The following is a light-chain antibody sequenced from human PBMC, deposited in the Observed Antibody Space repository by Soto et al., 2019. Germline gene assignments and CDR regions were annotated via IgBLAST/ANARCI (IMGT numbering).Light chain of an antibody. CDR1: QSISSW. J-gene: IGKJ1*01. CDR2: KAS. V-gene: IGKV1-5*03. Sequence: EIQMTQSPSSLSASIGDRVTITCRASQSISSWLAWYQQKPGKAPKLLIYKASSLESGVPSRFSGSGSGTEFTLTISSLQPDDFATYYCQQHNSYSWTFGQGTKVDIK. CDR3: QQHNSYSWT.